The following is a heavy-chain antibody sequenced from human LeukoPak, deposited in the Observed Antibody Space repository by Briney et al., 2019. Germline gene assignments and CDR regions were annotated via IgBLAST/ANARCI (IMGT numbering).Heavy chain of an antibody. V-gene: IGHV4-30-4*01. CDR3: ARTKLGFCSGGSCYRYFDN. D-gene: IGHD2-15*01. CDR2: CNYSGRT. Sequence: SSETLSRTYTVSGGSISSGAYYWSWIRPPPGKGPEWIGYCNYSGRTYYNPFLKSRVTISVDTSKNQFSLNLSSVTAADTAVYFCARTKLGFCSGGSCYRYFDNWGQGTLVTVSS. CDR1: GGSISSGAYY. J-gene: IGHJ4*02.